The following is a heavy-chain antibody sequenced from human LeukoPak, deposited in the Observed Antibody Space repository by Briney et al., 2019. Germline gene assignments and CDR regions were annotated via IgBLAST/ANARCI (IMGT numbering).Heavy chain of an antibody. CDR3: AKDINRGYSCATNWRY. J-gene: IGHJ4*02. CDR2: ISGSGGST. CDR1: GFTFSSYG. V-gene: IGHV3-23*01. Sequence: PGGSLRLSCAASGFTFSSYGMSWVRQAPGKGLEWVSGISGSGGSTYYADSVKGRFTISRDNSKNTLYLQMNSLRAEDTAEYYCAKDINRGYSCATNWRYWGQGTLVTVSS. D-gene: IGHD5-18*01.